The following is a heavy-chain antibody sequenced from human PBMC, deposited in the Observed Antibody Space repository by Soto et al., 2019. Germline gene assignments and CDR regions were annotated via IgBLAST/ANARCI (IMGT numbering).Heavy chain of an antibody. D-gene: IGHD3-3*01. V-gene: IGHV6-1*01. Sequence: SQTLTLTCAISGDSVTSNTAAWNLIRSSPSRGLEWLGRTYYRSNWRHDYAVSVKSRITVNPDKTKNHFSLQLNSVTPDDTAVYYCASGVVGSGFDLWGQGTQVPVYS. CDR1: GDSVTSNTAA. J-gene: IGHJ4*02. CDR3: ASGVVGSGFDL. CDR2: TYYRSNWRH.